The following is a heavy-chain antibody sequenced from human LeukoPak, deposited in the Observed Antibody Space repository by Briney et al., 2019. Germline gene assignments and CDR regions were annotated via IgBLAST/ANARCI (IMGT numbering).Heavy chain of an antibody. D-gene: IGHD6-19*01. V-gene: IGHV1-69*13. Sequence: ASVEVSCKASGGTFSSYAISWVRQAPGQGLEWMGGIIPIFGTANYAQKFQGRVTITADESTSTAYMELSSLRSEDTAVYYCATPSSGWPGYFDYWGQGTLVTVSS. CDR3: ATPSSGWPGYFDY. J-gene: IGHJ4*02. CDR2: IIPIFGTA. CDR1: GGTFSSYA.